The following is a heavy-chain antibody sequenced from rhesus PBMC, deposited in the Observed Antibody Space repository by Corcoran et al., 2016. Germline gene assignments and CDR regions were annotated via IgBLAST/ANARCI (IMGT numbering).Heavy chain of an antibody. CDR1: GYTYTEHY. CDR2: VYPDERAA. V-gene: IGHV1-111*02. D-gene: IGHD3-28*01. J-gene: IGHJ6*01. Sequence: EVQLVQTGAEVKKPGASVKITCKAAGYTYTEHYRPGGRQAPGKGLEWMVRVYPDERAAIPAPKFQDRFTITAAPSTDTAYMELSILRSEDTAVYYCAAELVVTHYGLDSWGQGVVVTVSS. CDR3: AAELVVTHYGLDS.